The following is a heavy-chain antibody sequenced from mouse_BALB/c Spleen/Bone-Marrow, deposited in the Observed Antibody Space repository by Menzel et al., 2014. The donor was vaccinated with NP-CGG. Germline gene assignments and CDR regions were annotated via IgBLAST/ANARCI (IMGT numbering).Heavy chain of an antibody. V-gene: IGHV3-2*02. D-gene: IGHD2-4*01. CDR3: ARYYDYDGDYFDY. CDR2: ITYSGST. CDR1: GYSITSDYA. Sequence: DVKLQESGPGLVKPSQSLSLTCTVTGYSITSDYAWNWIRQFPGNKLEWMGYITYSGSTSYNPSLKSQISTTRDTSKNQFFLQLNSVTTEDTATDYCARYYDYDGDYFDYWGQGTTLTVSS. J-gene: IGHJ2*01.